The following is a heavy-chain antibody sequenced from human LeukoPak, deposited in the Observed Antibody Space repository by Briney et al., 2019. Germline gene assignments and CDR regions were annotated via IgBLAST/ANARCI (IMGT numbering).Heavy chain of an antibody. V-gene: IGHV1-2*02. CDR3: ARDGYYDSSGYYPDY. Sequence: ASVKVSRKASGYTFTGYYMHWVRQAPGQGLEWMGWINPNSGGTNYAQKFQGRVTMTRDTSISTAYMELSRLRSDDTAVYYCARDGYYDSSGYYPDYWGQGTLATVSS. D-gene: IGHD3-22*01. J-gene: IGHJ4*02. CDR1: GYTFTGYY. CDR2: INPNSGGT.